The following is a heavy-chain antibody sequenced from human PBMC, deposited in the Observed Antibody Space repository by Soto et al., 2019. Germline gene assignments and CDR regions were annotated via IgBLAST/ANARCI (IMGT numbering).Heavy chain of an antibody. CDR3: ARHSYYYDSSGYPYDAFDI. D-gene: IGHD3-22*01. V-gene: IGHV5-10-1*01. CDR1: GYSFTSYW. Sequence: PGASQRISWRGSGYSFTSYWISWVRQMPGKGLEWMGRIDPSDSYTNYSPSFQGHVTISADKSISTAYLQWSSLKASDTAMYYCARHSYYYDSSGYPYDAFDIWGQGTMVTVSS. J-gene: IGHJ3*02. CDR2: IDPSDSYT.